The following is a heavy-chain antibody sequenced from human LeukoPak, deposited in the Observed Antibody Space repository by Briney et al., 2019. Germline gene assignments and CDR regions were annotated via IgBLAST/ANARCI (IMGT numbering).Heavy chain of an antibody. CDR1: GDSVSDGNYY. D-gene: IGHD3-10*01. Sequence: SETLSLTCTVSGDSVSDGNYYWTWIRQPPGKGLEWIGYISNTGRTNYNPSLKSRVTMSVDTSKNQYSLKLTPVTAADTAIYYCAGQSYYGNAWYWGQGTLVTVSS. V-gene: IGHV4-61*01. J-gene: IGHJ4*02. CDR3: AGQSYYGNAWY. CDR2: ISNTGRT.